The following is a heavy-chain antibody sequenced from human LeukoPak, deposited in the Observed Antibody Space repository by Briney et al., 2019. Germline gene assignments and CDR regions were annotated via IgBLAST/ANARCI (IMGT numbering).Heavy chain of an antibody. CDR2: IIPIFGTA. Sequence: SVKVSCKASGGTFSSYAISWVRQAPGQGLGWMGGIIPIFGTADYAQKFQGRVTITADESTSTAYMELSSLRSEDTAVYYCAREPRITIFGVVRRVYGMDVWGQGTTVTVSS. D-gene: IGHD3-3*01. J-gene: IGHJ6*02. CDR1: GGTFSSYA. CDR3: AREPRITIFGVVRRVYGMDV. V-gene: IGHV1-69*13.